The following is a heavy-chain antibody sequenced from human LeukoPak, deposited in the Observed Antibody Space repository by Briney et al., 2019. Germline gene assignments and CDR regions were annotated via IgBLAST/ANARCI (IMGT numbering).Heavy chain of an antibody. V-gene: IGHV1-18*01. J-gene: IGHJ4*02. CDR1: GYTFTSYG. Sequence: ASVKVSCKTFGYTFTSYGITWVRQAPGQGLEWMGWISAYNGNTNYAQKFQGRVTMITDVSTSTAYMELRSLRSDDTAVYYCARGQTGSDYGDPDPLGYWGQGTLVTVSS. CDR3: ARGQTGSDYGDPDPLGY. D-gene: IGHD4-17*01. CDR2: ISAYNGNT.